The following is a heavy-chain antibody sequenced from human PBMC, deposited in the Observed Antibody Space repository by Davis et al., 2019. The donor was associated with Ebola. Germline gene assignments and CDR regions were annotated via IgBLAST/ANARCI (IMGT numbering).Heavy chain of an antibody. CDR3: ARGWLRTGLDI. CDR2: TYYTSKWYN. CDR1: GDSVPGKNGA. Sequence: HSQTLSLTCAISGDSVPGKNGAWNWIRQSPSRGLEWLGRTYYTSKWYNHYAASVKSRTTINADTSKNEFSLQLNSVTPEDTAVYYCARGWLRTGLDIWGQGTMVIVSS. D-gene: IGHD5-24*01. V-gene: IGHV6-1*01. J-gene: IGHJ3*02.